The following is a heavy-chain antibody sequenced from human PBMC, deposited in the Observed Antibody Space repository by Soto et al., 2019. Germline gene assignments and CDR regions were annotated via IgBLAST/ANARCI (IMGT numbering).Heavy chain of an antibody. CDR3: VRRSGSYDSSGYHDNWYFDL. J-gene: IGHJ2*01. D-gene: IGHD3-22*01. Sequence: SETLSLNCSVSGGSISSGDYYWGWIRQPPGKGLEWIGSMYYSGGTYYNPSLRSRVTISVDTSNNHFSLKLSSVTAADTAVYYCVRRSGSYDSSGYHDNWYFDLWGRGTLVTVSS. CDR1: GGSISSGDYY. V-gene: IGHV4-39*02. CDR2: MYYSGGT.